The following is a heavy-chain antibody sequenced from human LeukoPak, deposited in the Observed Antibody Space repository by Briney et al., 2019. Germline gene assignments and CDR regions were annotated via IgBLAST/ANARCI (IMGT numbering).Heavy chain of an antibody. D-gene: IGHD2-2*01. V-gene: IGHV4-59*01. CDR3: ATYQLSGYFDY. Sequence: SETLSLTCAVYGGSFSGYYWSWIRQPPGKGLEWIGYFYYSGSTNYNPSLKSRVTISVDTSKNQFSLKLSSVTAADTAVYYCATYQLSGYFDYWGQGTLVTVSS. J-gene: IGHJ4*02. CDR2: FYYSGST. CDR1: GGSFSGYY.